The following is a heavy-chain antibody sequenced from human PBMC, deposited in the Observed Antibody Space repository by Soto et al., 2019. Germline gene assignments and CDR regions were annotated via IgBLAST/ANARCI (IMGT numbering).Heavy chain of an antibody. J-gene: IGHJ4*02. D-gene: IGHD6-13*01. CDR3: AKATRGGAATLIRDY. CDR2: ISGSGGST. V-gene: IGHV3-23*01. CDR1: GFTFSIYA. Sequence: EVQLLEFGGGLVQPGGSLRLSCAAAGFTFSIYAMSWVRQAPGKGLEWVSAISGSGGSTYYADSVKGRFTISRDNSKNTLYLQMNSLRADDTAVYYCAKATRGGAATLIRDYWGQGTLVTVSS.